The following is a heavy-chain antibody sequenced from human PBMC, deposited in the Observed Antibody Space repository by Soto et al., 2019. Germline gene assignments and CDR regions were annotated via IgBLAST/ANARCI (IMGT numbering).Heavy chain of an antibody. V-gene: IGHV3-23*01. J-gene: IGHJ4*02. Sequence: EVQLLESGGGLVQPGGSLRLSCAASGFTFSSYAMGWVRQAPGKGLEWVSSISSSGGSTDYADSVRGRLTISRDNSKNTLFLQMNSLRTEDPAVYSCAKVPSKGPGNRYSFDFWGQGTLVTVSS. CDR2: ISSSGGST. CDR3: AKVPSKGPGNRYSFDF. D-gene: IGHD1-1*01. CDR1: GFTFSSYA.